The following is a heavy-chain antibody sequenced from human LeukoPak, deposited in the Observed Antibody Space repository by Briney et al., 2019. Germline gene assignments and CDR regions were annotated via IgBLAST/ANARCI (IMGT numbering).Heavy chain of an antibody. J-gene: IGHJ4*02. V-gene: IGHV4-59*12. CDR3: ARDYGGSFDY. CDR1: GGSISSYY. D-gene: IGHD4-23*01. CDR2: IYYSGST. Sequence: PSETLSLTCTVSGGSISSYYWSWIRQPPGKGLEWIGYIYYSGSTNYNPSLKSRVTISVDRSKNQFSLKLSSVTAADTAVYYCARDYGGSFDYWGQGTLVTVSS.